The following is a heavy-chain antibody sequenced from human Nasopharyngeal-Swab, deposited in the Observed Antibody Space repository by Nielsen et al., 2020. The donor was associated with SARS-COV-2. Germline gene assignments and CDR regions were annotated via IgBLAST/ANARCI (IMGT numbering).Heavy chain of an antibody. V-gene: IGHV3-48*01. CDR3: AKGTGATYRAIDY. D-gene: IGHD1-26*01. Sequence: GESLKISCAASGFTFSSYSMNWVRQAPGKGLEWVSYISSLSSTIYYADSVRGRFTVSRDNSKNTLYLQMNSLRVEDTAVYYCAKGTGATYRAIDYWGQGTLVTASS. CDR1: GFTFSSYS. J-gene: IGHJ4*02. CDR2: ISSLSSTI.